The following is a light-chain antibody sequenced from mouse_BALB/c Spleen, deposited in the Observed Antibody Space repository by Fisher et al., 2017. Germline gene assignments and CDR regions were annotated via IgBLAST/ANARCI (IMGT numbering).Light chain of an antibody. CDR1: SSVSY. Sequence: IVMTQSTAIMSASPGEKVTMTCSASSSVSYMYWYQQKPGSSPKPWIYATSNLASGVPARFSGSGSGTSYSLTISSMEAEDAATYYCQQWSSNPFTFGSGTKLEIK. CDR3: QQWSSNPFT. CDR2: ATS. J-gene: IGKJ4*01. V-gene: IGKV4-68*01.